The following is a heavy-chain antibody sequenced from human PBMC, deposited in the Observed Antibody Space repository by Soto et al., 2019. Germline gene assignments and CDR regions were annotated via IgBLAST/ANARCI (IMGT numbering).Heavy chain of an antibody. J-gene: IGHJ6*02. CDR3: ASKLRGLDRPYYYYYGMDV. CDR2: ISAYNGNT. Sequence: ASVKVSCKASGYTFTSYGISWVRQAPGQGLEWMGWISAYNGNTNYAQKLQGRVTMTTDTSTSTAYMELRSLRSDDTAVYYCASKLRGLDRPYYYYYGMDVWGQGTTVTVSS. D-gene: IGHD3-16*01. CDR1: GYTFTSYG. V-gene: IGHV1-18*04.